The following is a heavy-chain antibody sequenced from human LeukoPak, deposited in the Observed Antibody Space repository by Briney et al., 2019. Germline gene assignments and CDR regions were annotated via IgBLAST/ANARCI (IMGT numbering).Heavy chain of an antibody. J-gene: IGHJ4*02. CDR1: GGSISSSSYY. Sequence: SETLSLTCTVSGGSISSSSYYWGWIRQPPGKGLEWIGSIYYSGYTYYNPSVESRVTISVDTSKNQFSLKLSSVTAADTAVYYRARDRCSGGSCYSALPMGFDYWGQGTLVTVSS. V-gene: IGHV4-39*07. CDR3: ARDRCSGGSCYSALPMGFDY. D-gene: IGHD2-15*01. CDR2: IYYSGYT.